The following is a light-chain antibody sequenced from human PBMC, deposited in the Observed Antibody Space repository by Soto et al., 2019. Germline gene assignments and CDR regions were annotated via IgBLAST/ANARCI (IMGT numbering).Light chain of an antibody. CDR3: GTWDNSLSVVV. Sequence: QSVLTQPPSVSAAPGQKVTISCSGSRSNIGTNHVSWYQHLPGTTPKLLIYDNTKRPSGIPDRFSGPKSGTSATLGITGLQTGDEADYYCGTWDNSLSVVVFGGGTKLTVL. CDR2: DNT. V-gene: IGLV1-51*01. CDR1: RSNIGTNH. J-gene: IGLJ2*01.